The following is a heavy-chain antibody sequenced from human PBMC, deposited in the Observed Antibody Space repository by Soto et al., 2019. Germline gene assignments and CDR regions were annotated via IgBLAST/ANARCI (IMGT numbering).Heavy chain of an antibody. CDR2: ISGSGGST. J-gene: IGHJ4*02. V-gene: IGHV3-23*01. CDR3: AKDLPRWTQGFDY. Sequence: EVQLLESGGGLVQPGGSWGPPCAAPGSPFSGYALSWFPRAQGKGREWVSAISGSGGSTYYADSVKGRFTISRDNSKNTLYLEMNSLRAEDTAAYYCAKDLPRWTQGFDYWGQGTLVTVSS. D-gene: IGHD2-15*01. CDR1: GSPFSGYA.